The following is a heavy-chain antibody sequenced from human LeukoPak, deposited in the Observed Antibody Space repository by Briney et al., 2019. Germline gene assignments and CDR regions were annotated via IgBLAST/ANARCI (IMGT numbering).Heavy chain of an antibody. CDR3: AKDILITMVRGVIPHDAFDI. CDR2: ISGSGGST. V-gene: IGHV3-23*01. Sequence: GGSLGLSCAASGFTFSSYAMSWVRQAPGKGLEWVSAISGSGGSTYYADSVKGRFTISRDNSKNTLYLQMNSLRAEDTAVYYCAKDILITMVRGVIPHDAFDIWGQGTMVTVSS. D-gene: IGHD3-10*01. J-gene: IGHJ3*02. CDR1: GFTFSSYA.